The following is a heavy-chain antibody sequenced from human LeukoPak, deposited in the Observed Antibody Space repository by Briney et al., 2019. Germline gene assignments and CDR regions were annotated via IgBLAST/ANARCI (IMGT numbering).Heavy chain of an antibody. V-gene: IGHV3-15*01. D-gene: IGHD3-3*01. J-gene: IGHJ4*02. CDR2: IKSEGEGATT. CDR1: GFTIGTAW. Sequence: GGSLRLSCVSSGFTIGTAWMSWVRQAPGKGLEWLGHIKSEGEGATTDYAAPAKGRFAISRDNSRNTLYLQMNSLRAEDTAVYYCAKAGLYDFWSGYYNGFFDYWGQGTLVTVSS. CDR3: AKAGLYDFWSGYYNGFFDY.